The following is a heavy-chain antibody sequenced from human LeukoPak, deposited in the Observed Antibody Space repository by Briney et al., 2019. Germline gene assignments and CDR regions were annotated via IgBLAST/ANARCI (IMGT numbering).Heavy chain of an antibody. CDR1: GFTFSSYA. J-gene: IGHJ4*02. D-gene: IGHD6-19*01. CDR3: ASPSGSSGRYRYYFDY. Sequence: PGGSLRLSCAASGFTFSSYAMHWVRQAPGKGLEWVAVISYDGSNKYYADSVKGRLTISRDNSKNTLYLQMNSLRAEDTAVYYCASPSGSSGRYRYYFDYWGQGTLVTVSS. CDR2: ISYDGSNK. V-gene: IGHV3-30*04.